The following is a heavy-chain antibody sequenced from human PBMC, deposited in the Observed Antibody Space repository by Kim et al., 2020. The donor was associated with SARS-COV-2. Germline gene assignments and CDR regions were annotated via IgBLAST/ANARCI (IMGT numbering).Heavy chain of an antibody. CDR1: GFTFSSYA. D-gene: IGHD6-19*01. CDR3: AKDDPTVAGPSYYYYGMDV. V-gene: IGHV3-23*01. CDR2: ISGSGGST. Sequence: GGSLRLSCAASGFTFSSYAMSWVRQAPGKGLEWVSAISGSGGSTYYADSVKGRFTISRDNSKNTLYLQMNSLRAEDTAVYYCAKDDPTVAGPSYYYYGMDVWGQGTTVTVSS. J-gene: IGHJ6*02.